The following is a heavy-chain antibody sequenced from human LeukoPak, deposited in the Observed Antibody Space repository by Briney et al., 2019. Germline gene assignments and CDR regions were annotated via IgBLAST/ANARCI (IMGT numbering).Heavy chain of an antibody. CDR3: ARSGWLAPFDY. Sequence: QSGGSLRLSCATSGFTFSSYWMTWVRQAPGKGLEWVANIKQDGSEKYYVDSVKGRFTISRDNAKNSLFLQMDSLRAEETAVYYCARSGWLAPFDYWGQGTLVTVSS. CDR2: IKQDGSEK. D-gene: IGHD6-19*01. J-gene: IGHJ4*02. V-gene: IGHV3-7*05. CDR1: GFTFSSYW.